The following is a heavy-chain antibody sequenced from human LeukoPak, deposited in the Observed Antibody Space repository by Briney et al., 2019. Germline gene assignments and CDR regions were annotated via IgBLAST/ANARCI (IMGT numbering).Heavy chain of an antibody. CDR1: GVTVSSNY. Sequence: PGGSLRLSCAASGVTVSSNYMSWVRQAPRKGLEWVSVIYSGGNTYSADSVKGRFTISRDNSKNTMYLQMNSLRAEDTAVYYCARDINWNYAYYGMDVWGQGTTVTVSS. CDR3: ARDINWNYAYYGMDV. CDR2: IYSGGNT. J-gene: IGHJ6*02. V-gene: IGHV3-53*01. D-gene: IGHD1-20*01.